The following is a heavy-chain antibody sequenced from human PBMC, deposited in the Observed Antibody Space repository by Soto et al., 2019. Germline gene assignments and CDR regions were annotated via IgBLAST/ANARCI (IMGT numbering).Heavy chain of an antibody. CDR1: GGSISNGGYY. J-gene: IGHJ4*02. Sequence: QVHLQESGPGLVKPSQTLSLTCTVSGGSISNGGYYWSWIRQHPGKGLEWIGYIHYSGMTYYSPSLKSRAAISVDTSKNQFSLKLSSVTAADTALYYCARLRGSGSYSAYYFDSWGQGTLVTVSS. CDR2: IHYSGMT. V-gene: IGHV4-31*03. CDR3: ARLRGSGSYSAYYFDS. D-gene: IGHD3-10*01.